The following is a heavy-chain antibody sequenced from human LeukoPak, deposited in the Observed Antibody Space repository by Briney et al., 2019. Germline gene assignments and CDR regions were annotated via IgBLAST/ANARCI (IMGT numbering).Heavy chain of an antibody. Sequence: GGSLRLSCAASGFTFSSYAVSWVRQAPGKGLEWVSGISGSGGSTYYADSVKGRFTISRDNSKNTLYLQMNSLRAEDTAVYYCAKDNIAVAGTHFQHWGQGTLVTVSS. V-gene: IGHV3-23*01. CDR3: AKDNIAVAGTHFQH. CDR1: GFTFSSYA. J-gene: IGHJ1*01. CDR2: ISGSGGST. D-gene: IGHD6-19*01.